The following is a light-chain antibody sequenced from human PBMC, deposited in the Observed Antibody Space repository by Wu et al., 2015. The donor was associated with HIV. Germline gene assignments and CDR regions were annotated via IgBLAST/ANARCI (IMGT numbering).Light chain of an antibody. V-gene: IGKV3-20*01. CDR2: DVR. CDR1: QTFSYSY. J-gene: IGKJ4*01. Sequence: EIVLTQSPGTLSLSPGERATLSCRASQTFSYSYLAWYQQKPGQPPRLLIYDVRTRATGIPDRFSGSGSGTDFTLTIARLEPEDFAVYYCQQYDNWPLTFGGGTKVEIK. CDR3: QQYDNWPLT.